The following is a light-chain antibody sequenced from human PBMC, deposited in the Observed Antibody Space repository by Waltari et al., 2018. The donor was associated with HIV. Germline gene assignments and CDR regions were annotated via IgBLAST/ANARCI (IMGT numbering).Light chain of an antibody. J-gene: IGLJ3*02. V-gene: IGLV2-14*03. CDR3: SSYTSTTTLVV. CDR2: DVS. Sequence: QSALTPPASVSGSPGQSLTISFTGTSSDVGGYQYVSWYQQHPGKAPKLMIFDVSNRPSGVSNRFSGSKSGNTASLTISGLQAEDEAHYFCSSYTSTTTLVVFGGGTKLTVL. CDR1: SSDVGGYQY.